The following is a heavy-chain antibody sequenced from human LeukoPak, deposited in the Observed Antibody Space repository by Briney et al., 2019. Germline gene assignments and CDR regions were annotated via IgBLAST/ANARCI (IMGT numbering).Heavy chain of an antibody. D-gene: IGHD3-10*01. J-gene: IGHJ4*02. V-gene: IGHV3-23*01. CDR2: ISVSGGTT. CDR3: AKDRFSAPHDY. CDR1: GFTFNNYA. Sequence: GSLRLSCAASGFTFNNYAMSWVRQAPGKGLEWVSAISVSGGTTYYADSVKGRFTISRDNSKNTLYLQMNSLRAEDTAVYYCAKDRFSAPHDYWGQGTLVTVSS.